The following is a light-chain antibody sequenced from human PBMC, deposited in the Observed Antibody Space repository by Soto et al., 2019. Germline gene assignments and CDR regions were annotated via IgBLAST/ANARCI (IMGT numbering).Light chain of an antibody. CDR3: QQYFEWPPMT. V-gene: IGKV3-15*01. J-gene: IGKJ1*01. Sequence: MITQSPAALSVSPGERATLSVWASETVATNLAWYQQKPGQAPRLLISGASTRAAGISDRFRGSGSGTEFTLTISSLRSEDSAIYYCQQYFEWPPMTFGQGTKVDIK. CDR1: ETVATN. CDR2: GAS.